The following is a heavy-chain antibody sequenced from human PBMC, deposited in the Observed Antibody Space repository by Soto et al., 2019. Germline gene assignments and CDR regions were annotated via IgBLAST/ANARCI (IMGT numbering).Heavy chain of an antibody. CDR2: INHSGST. D-gene: IGHD3-16*02. Sequence: SETLSLTCAVYGGSFSGYYWSWIRQPPGKGLEWIGEINHSGSTNYNPSLKSRVTISVDTSKSQFSLKLSSVTAADTAVYYCARGKLSDYVWGSYRYHFDYWGQGTVVTVSS. J-gene: IGHJ4*02. V-gene: IGHV4-34*01. CDR3: ARGKLSDYVWGSYRYHFDY. CDR1: GGSFSGYY.